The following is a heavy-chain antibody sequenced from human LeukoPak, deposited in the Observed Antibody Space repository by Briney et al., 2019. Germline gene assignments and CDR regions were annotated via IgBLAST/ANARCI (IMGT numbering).Heavy chain of an antibody. V-gene: IGHV4-4*02. J-gene: IGHJ4*02. CDR2: IHHSGST. D-gene: IGHD6-19*01. Sequence: SETLSLTCAISGGSISSSHWWSWVRQPPGKGLEWIGEIHHSGSTNYNPSLKSPVTISVDKFKNQFSLKLSSVTAGDTALYYCASKLTAVAGYFDCWGQGTLVTVSS. CDR3: ASKLTAVAGYFDC. CDR1: GGSISSSHW.